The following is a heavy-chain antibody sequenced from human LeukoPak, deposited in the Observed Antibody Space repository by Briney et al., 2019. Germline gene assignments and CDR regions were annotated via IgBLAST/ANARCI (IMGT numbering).Heavy chain of an antibody. Sequence: PSQTLSLTCTGSGDSISSGDYYWSWIRQPPGKGLEWIGYIYYSGSTYYNPSLKSRVTISVDTSKNQFSLKLSSVTAADTAVYYCARGSQTHDAFDIWGQGTMVTVSS. CDR2: IYYSGST. J-gene: IGHJ3*02. V-gene: IGHV4-30-4*01. CDR3: ARGSQTHDAFDI. CDR1: GDSISSGDYY.